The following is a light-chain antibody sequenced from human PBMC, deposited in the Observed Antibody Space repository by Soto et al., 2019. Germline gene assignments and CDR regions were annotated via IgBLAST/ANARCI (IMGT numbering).Light chain of an antibody. CDR1: QDMNTY. V-gene: IGKV1-27*01. CDR3: QKYNSAPLT. Sequence: DIQFTQSPSFLSASVGDRVTITCRASQDMNTYIAWYQHTPGKDHKLLSDGASTLQAGVPSRFSGSGSGTDFTLTSSSLQPEDVAAYYCQKYNSAPLTVGGGTKVDIK. J-gene: IGKJ4*01. CDR2: GAS.